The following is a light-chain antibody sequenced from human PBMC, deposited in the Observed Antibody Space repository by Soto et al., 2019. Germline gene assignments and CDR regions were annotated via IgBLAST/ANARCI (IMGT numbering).Light chain of an antibody. CDR3: QQYDNLPLT. J-gene: IGKJ4*01. CDR1: QNIRSY. CDR2: DAS. Sequence: DIQMTQSASSLSASLGDTVTITCRASQNIRSYLNWYQQKPGKAPKLLIYDASNLETGVPSRFSGSGSGTDFTFTISSLQPEDIATYYCQQYDNLPLTFGGGTKVDIK. V-gene: IGKV1-33*01.